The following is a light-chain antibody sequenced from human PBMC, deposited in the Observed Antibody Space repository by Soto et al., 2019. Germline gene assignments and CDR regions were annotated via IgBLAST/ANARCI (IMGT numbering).Light chain of an antibody. CDR1: SSDVGGYNY. CDR3: SSYAGSNNYVV. Sequence: QSALTQPPSASGSPGQSVTISCTGTSSDVGGYNYVSWYQQHPGKAPKLMIYEVNKRPSGVPDRFSGSKSGNTASLTVSGLQADDEADYYCSSYAGSNNYVVFGGGTQLTVL. CDR2: EVN. V-gene: IGLV2-8*01. J-gene: IGLJ2*01.